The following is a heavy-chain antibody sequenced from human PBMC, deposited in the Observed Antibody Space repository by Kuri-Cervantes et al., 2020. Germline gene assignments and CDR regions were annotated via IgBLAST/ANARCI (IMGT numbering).Heavy chain of an antibody. J-gene: IGHJ3*02. CDR1: GFNFDGHS. D-gene: IGHD1-7*01. Sequence: GGSLRLSCAASGFNFDGHSMHWVRQPPGKGLEWVSSISWNSGTKNYADSVKGRFTISRDNGKNSLYLQMNSLRAEDTAVYYCARVFGFLDARATGTNDAFDIWGQGTMVTVSS. V-gene: IGHV3-9*01. CDR2: ISWNSGTK. CDR3: ARVFGFLDARATGTNDAFDI.